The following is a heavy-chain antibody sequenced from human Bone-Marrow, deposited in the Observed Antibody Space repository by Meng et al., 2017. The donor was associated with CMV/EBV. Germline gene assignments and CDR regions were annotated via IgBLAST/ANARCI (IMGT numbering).Heavy chain of an antibody. Sequence: GESLKISCAASGFTFSSYAMHWVRQAPGKGLEWVAVISYDGSNKYYADSVKGRFTISRDNSKNTLYLQMNSLRAEDTAGYYCARDQGPRGPTMVVTGGFDYWGQGTLVTVSS. J-gene: IGHJ4*02. CDR1: GFTFSSYA. D-gene: IGHD4-23*01. CDR2: ISYDGSNK. V-gene: IGHV3-30*04. CDR3: ARDQGPRGPTMVVTGGFDY.